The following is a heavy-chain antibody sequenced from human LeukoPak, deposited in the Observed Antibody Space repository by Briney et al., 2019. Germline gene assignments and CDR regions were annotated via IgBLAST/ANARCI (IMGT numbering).Heavy chain of an antibody. V-gene: IGHV4-61*01. J-gene: IGHJ4*02. D-gene: IGHD3-16*02. Sequence: SETLSLTCTVSGGSISTGSYYWSWIRQPPGKGLEWIGYIYYSGSTNYNPSLKSRVTISVDTSKNQFSLKLSSVTAADTAVYYCARRNDYVWGSYRYFDYWGQGTLVTVSS. CDR1: GGSISTGSYY. CDR2: IYYSGST. CDR3: ARRNDYVWGSYRYFDY.